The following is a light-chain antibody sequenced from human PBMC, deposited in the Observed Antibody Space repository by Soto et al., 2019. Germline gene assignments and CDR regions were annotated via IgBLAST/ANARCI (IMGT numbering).Light chain of an antibody. CDR3: QQLFDSPIT. CDR1: QDSSNS. J-gene: IGKJ5*01. CDR2: AAS. V-gene: IGKV1-9*01. Sequence: DIQLTQSPSFLSASVGDIFTITCRASQDSSNSLAWYQVKPGKAPKLLIYAASTLESGVPSRFSATVSGTEFSLTITSLQPEDFATYYCQQLFDSPITFGQGTRLEIK.